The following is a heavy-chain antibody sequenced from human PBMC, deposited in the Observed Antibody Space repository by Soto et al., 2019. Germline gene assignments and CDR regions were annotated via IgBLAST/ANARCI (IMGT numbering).Heavy chain of an antibody. J-gene: IGHJ4*02. D-gene: IGHD6-13*01. V-gene: IGHV3-30*18. Sequence: GGSLRLSCAASGFTFSSYGMHWVRQAPGKGLEWVAVMSYDGSNKYYGDSVKGRFTISRDNSKNTLYLQMNSLRPEDTAVYYCAKGSWYLDYWGQGTLVTVSS. CDR1: GFTFSSYG. CDR2: MSYDGSNK. CDR3: AKGSWYLDY.